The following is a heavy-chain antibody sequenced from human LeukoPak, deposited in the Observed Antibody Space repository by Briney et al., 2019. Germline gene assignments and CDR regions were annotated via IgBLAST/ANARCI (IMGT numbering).Heavy chain of an antibody. V-gene: IGHV4-39*01. D-gene: IGHD3-22*01. J-gene: IGHJ1*01. Sequence: PSETLSLTCSVSGDSVSRSDSYWDWIRQSPWKGLEWIGTIYYSGRTYYSPSLKGPLTMSVDPSNNQFSLNLRSVTAAETEVYYCARRRYYDGSGYLEWGQGTLLSVSS. CDR1: GDSVSRSDSY. CDR2: IYYSGRT. CDR3: ARRRYYDGSGYLE.